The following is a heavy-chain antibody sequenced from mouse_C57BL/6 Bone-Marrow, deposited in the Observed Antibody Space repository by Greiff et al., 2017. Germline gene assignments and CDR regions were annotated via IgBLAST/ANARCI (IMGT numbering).Heavy chain of an antibody. J-gene: IGHJ1*03. D-gene: IGHD2-3*01. CDR3: ARKRWLLYFDV. V-gene: IGHV2-2*01. Sequence: VKLKESGPGLVQPSQCLSITCTVSGFSFTSYGVHWVRQSPGKGLEWLGVIWSGGSTDYNAAFISRLSISKDNSKSQVFFKMNSLQADDTAIYYCARKRWLLYFDVWGTGTTVTVSS. CDR2: IWSGGST. CDR1: GFSFTSYG.